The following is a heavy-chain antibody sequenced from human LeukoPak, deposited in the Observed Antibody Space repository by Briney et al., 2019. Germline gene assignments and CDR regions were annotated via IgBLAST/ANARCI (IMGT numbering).Heavy chain of an antibody. J-gene: IGHJ4*02. D-gene: IGHD3-10*01. Sequence: SETLSLTCAVSGGSISSGGYSWGWIRQPPGKGLEWIGYIYHSGSTYYNPSLKSRVTISVDRSKNQFSLKLSSVTAADTAVYYCARAHGSGSYYMAYYFDYWGQGTLVTVSS. CDR2: IYHSGST. CDR3: ARAHGSGSYYMAYYFDY. CDR1: GGSISSGGYS. V-gene: IGHV4-30-2*01.